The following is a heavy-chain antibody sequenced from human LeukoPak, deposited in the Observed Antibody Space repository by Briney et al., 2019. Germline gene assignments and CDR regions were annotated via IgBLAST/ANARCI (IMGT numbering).Heavy chain of an antibody. J-gene: IGHJ3*02. CDR3: ARRGYYYGSGSYYIDAFDI. V-gene: IGHV5-51*01. Sequence: GESLKISCKISGNILTGNWIGWVRQMPGKGLEWMGIIYPGDSDTRYSPSFQGQVTMLADKSITTAYLQWSSLKASDTAMYYCARRGYYYGSGSYYIDAFDIWGQGTMVTVSS. CDR1: GNILTGNW. CDR2: IYPGDSDT. D-gene: IGHD3-10*01.